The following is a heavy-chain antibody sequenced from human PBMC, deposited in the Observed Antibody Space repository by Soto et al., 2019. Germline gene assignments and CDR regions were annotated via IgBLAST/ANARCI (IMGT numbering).Heavy chain of an antibody. CDR2: ISYDGSNK. CDR3: AKDFYYYDSSGYPAGDYGMDV. D-gene: IGHD3-22*01. Sequence: RRLSCAASGFTFSSYGMHWVRQAPGKGLEWVAVISYDGSNKYYADSVKGRFTISRDNSKNTLYLRMNSLRAEDTAVYYCAKDFYYYDSSGYPAGDYGMDVWGQGTTVTVSS. CDR1: GFTFSSYG. V-gene: IGHV3-30*18. J-gene: IGHJ6*02.